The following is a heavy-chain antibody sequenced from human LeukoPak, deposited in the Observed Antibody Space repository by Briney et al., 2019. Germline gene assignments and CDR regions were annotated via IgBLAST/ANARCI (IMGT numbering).Heavy chain of an antibody. D-gene: IGHD2-15*01. J-gene: IGHJ4*02. V-gene: IGHV4-38-2*02. CDR3: ARGVVAAPQTFDY. CDR1: GGSISSGYY. CDR2: IYHSGGT. Sequence: SETLSLTCTVSGGSISSGYYWGWIRQPPGKGLEWIGSIYHSGGTYYNPSLKSRVTISVDTSKNQFSLKLSSVTAADTAVYYCARGVVAAPQTFDYWGQGTLVAVSS.